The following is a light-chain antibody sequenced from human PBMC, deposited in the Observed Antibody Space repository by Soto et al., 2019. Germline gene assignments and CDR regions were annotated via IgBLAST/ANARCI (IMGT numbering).Light chain of an antibody. CDR1: SSDVGSYDY. J-gene: IGLJ1*01. Sequence: QSVLTQPASVSGSPGQSTTFSCTGTSSDVGSYDYVSWHQQHPGKAPKLIIYDVNNRPSGVPSRFSGSKSGNTASLTISGLQTEDEADYYCCAYSTSGTHVFGTGTKVTV. CDR2: DVN. CDR3: CAYSTSGTHV. V-gene: IGLV2-14*03.